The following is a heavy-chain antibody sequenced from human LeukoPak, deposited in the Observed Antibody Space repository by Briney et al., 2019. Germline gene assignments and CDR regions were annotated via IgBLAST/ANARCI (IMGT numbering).Heavy chain of an antibody. CDR3: ARDTARITIFGVAKYMDV. J-gene: IGHJ6*03. CDR1: EYTFTGYY. V-gene: IGHV1-2*02. Sequence: GASVKVSCKASEYTFTGYYMHWVRQAPGRGLEWMGWINPNSGGTNYAQKFQGRVTLTRDTSISTAYMELSRLRSDDTAVYYCARDTARITIFGVAKYMDVWGKGTTVTVSS. CDR2: INPNSGGT. D-gene: IGHD3-3*01.